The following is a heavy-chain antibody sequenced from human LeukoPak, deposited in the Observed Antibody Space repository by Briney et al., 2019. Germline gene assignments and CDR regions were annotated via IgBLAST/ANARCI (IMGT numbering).Heavy chain of an antibody. CDR3: ARSPYCGGDCYSEIDAFDI. Sequence: SETLSLTCTVSGGSISSYYWSWIRQPPGKGLEWIGYIYYSGSTNYNPSLKSRVTISVDTSKNQFSLKLSSVTAADTAVYYCARSPYCGGDCYSEIDAFDIWGQGTMVTVSS. CDR1: GGSISSYY. CDR2: IYYSGST. V-gene: IGHV4-59*01. J-gene: IGHJ3*02. D-gene: IGHD2-21*02.